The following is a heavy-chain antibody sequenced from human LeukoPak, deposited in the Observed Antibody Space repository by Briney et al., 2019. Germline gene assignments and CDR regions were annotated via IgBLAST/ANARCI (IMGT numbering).Heavy chain of an antibody. V-gene: IGHV1-69*05. CDR1: GGTFSSYA. Sequence: RASVKVSCKASGGTFSSYAISWVRQAPGQGLEWMGRIIPIFGTANYAQKFQGRVTITTDESTSTAYMELSSLRSEDTAVYYCARVRYDILTDYNEEYFDYWGQGTLITVSS. CDR3: ARVRYDILTDYNEEYFDY. J-gene: IGHJ4*02. D-gene: IGHD3-9*01. CDR2: IIPIFGTA.